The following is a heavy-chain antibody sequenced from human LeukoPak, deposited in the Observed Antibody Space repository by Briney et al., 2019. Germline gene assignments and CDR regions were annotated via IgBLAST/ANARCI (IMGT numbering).Heavy chain of an antibody. Sequence: SETLSLTCSVSGGSISRYFWSWIRQPPGKGLEWIGYVYYSGSTNYNPSLRSRVTISVDTSKKQFSLNLTSVTAADTAVYYCARSHYDFRSGRAQYWFDPWGQGTLVTVSS. CDR1: GGSISRYF. D-gene: IGHD3-3*01. J-gene: IGHJ5*02. V-gene: IGHV4-59*08. CDR3: ARSHYDFRSGRAQYWFDP. CDR2: VYYSGST.